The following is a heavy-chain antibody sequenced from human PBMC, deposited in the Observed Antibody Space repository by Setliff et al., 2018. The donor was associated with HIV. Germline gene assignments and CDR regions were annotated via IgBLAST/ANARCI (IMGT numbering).Heavy chain of an antibody. D-gene: IGHD6-19*01. CDR1: GASMNGVNYY. V-gene: IGHV4-31*03. CDR2: VYYSGST. J-gene: IGHJ4*02. CDR3: AREGRYSSACFFDY. Sequence: SETLSLTCSVSGASMNGVNYYWSWIRQHPGRGLEWLGYVYYSGSTFYNPPLKSRVTISLDTSKNQFSLKLTSVTAADTAVYYCAREGRYSSACFFDYWGQGTLVTVSS.